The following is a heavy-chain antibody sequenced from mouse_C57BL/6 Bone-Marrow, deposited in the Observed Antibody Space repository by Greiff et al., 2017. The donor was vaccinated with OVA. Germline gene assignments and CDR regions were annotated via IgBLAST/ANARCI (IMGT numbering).Heavy chain of an antibody. CDR3: AKTSYSNPYYFDY. J-gene: IGHJ2*01. V-gene: IGHV2-5*01. CDR2: IWRGGST. Sequence: VKLVESGPGLVQPSQSLSITCTVSGFSLTSYGVHWVRQSPGKGLEWLGVIWRGGSTDYNAAFMSRLSITKDNSKSQVFFKMNSLQADDTAIYYCAKTSYSNPYYFDYWGQGTTLTVSS. D-gene: IGHD2-5*01. CDR1: GFSLTSYG.